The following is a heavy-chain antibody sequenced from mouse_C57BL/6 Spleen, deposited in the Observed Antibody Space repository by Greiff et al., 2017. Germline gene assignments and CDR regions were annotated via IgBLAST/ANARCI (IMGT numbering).Heavy chain of an antibody. CDR2: IHPNSGST. V-gene: IGHV1-64*01. Sequence: QVQLQQPGAELVKPGASVKLSCKASGYTFTSYWMHWVKQRPGQGLEWIGMIHPNSGSTNYNEKFKSKATLTVDKSSSTAYMQLSSLTSEDSAVYYFARRVYGYERVFDYWGQGTPLTVFS. CDR3: ARRVYGYERVFDY. CDR1: GYTFTSYW. D-gene: IGHD2-2*01. J-gene: IGHJ2*01.